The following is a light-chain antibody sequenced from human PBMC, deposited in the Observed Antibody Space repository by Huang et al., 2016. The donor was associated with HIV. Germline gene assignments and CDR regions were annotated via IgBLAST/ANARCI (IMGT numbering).Light chain of an antibody. CDR2: SAS. Sequence: EIVMTQSPVTLSVSPGERATLSCRASQSVNNNLAWYQQTPGQAPRLLSYSASTRVNGIPARFSGSGSGTEFTLTISSLQSEDFAIYYCQQYQDWPPEALTFGGGTKVE. CDR3: QQYQDWPPEALT. V-gene: IGKV3-15*01. J-gene: IGKJ4*01. CDR1: QSVNNN.